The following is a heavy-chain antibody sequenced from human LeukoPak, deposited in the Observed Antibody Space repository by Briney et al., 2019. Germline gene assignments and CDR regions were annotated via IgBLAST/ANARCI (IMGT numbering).Heavy chain of an antibody. CDR1: GGSISSSSYH. CDR3: ARVRRDHDYVWGSYRYEGLMLDY. Sequence: SETLSLTCTVSGGSISSSSYHWDWIRQPPGKGLEWIGSIYYSGSTYYNPSLKSRVTISVDTSKNQFSLKLSSVTAADTAVYYCARVRRDHDYVWGSYRYEGLMLDYWGQGTLVTVSS. CDR2: IYYSGST. D-gene: IGHD3-16*02. J-gene: IGHJ4*02. V-gene: IGHV4-39*01.